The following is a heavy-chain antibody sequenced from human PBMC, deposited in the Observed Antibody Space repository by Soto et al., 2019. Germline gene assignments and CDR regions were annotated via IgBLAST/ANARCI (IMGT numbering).Heavy chain of an antibody. CDR2: IFPDDGET. V-gene: IGHV5-51*01. CDR3: ARQGFTKQYYYGMDI. D-gene: IGHD2-8*01. CDR1: GYSFTRYW. J-gene: IGHJ6*02. Sequence: PGESLKISCKVSGYSFTRYWIGWVRQMPGKGLEWIGIIFPDDGETRYSPSFQGQVTISADTSIVTAYLKWSSLKASDTATYFCARQGFTKQYYYGMDIWGQGTAVTVSS.